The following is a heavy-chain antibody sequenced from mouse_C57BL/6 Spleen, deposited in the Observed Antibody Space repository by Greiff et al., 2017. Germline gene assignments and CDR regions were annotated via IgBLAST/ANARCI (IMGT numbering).Heavy chain of an antibody. V-gene: IGHV1-76*01. Sequence: VQLQQSGAELVRPGASVKLSCKASGYTFTDYYINWVKQRPGQGLEWIARIYPGSGNTYYNEKFKGKATLTAEKSSSTAYMQLSSLTSEDSAVYFCARQVATDAMDYWGQGTSVTVSS. J-gene: IGHJ4*01. CDR2: IYPGSGNT. D-gene: IGHD1-1*01. CDR3: ARQVATDAMDY. CDR1: GYTFTDYY.